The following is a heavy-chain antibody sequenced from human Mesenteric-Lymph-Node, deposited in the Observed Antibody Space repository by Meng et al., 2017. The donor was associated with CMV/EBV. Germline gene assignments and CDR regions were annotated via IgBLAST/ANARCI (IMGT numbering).Heavy chain of an antibody. D-gene: IGHD3-16*01. CDR1: AGSISRYF. CDR3: ARDSALGDLPVGDAFDI. J-gene: IGHJ3*02. V-gene: IGHV4-59*01. Sequence: SETLSLTCTVSAGSISRYFWSWIRQPPGKGLEWIGYISYSGSTNYNPSLKSRVTISVDVPKNQFSLKLSSVTAADTAVYYCARDSALGDLPVGDAFDIWGQGTMVTVSS. CDR2: ISYSGST.